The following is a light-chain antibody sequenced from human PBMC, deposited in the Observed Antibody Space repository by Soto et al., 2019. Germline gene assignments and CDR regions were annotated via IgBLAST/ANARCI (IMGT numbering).Light chain of an antibody. CDR3: QQRSNWST. J-gene: IGKJ5*01. Sequence: EIVLTQSPATLSLSPGERATLSCRASQSVSSYLAWYQQKPGQAPRLLIYESSNKATGIPDRFSGSGSGTDFTLTISSLEPEDSAVYYCQQRSNWSTFGQGTRLEIK. CDR2: ESS. CDR1: QSVSSY. V-gene: IGKV3-11*01.